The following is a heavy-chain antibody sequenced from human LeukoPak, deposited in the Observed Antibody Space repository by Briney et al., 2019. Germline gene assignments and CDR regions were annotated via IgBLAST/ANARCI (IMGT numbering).Heavy chain of an antibody. J-gene: IGHJ4*02. CDR1: GFTFSTYS. CDR3: ARIGYSYGFDY. Sequence: GGSLRLSCAASGFTFSTYSMNWVRQAPGKGLEWVSSISGSSSYILYADSVKGRFTISRDNAKNSLYLQMNSLRAEDTAVYYCARIGYSYGFDYWGQGTLVTVSS. V-gene: IGHV3-21*01. D-gene: IGHD5-18*01. CDR2: ISGSSSYI.